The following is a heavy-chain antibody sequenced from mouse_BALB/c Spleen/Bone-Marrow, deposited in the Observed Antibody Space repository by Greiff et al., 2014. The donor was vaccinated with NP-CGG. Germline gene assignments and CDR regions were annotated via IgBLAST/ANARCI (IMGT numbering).Heavy chain of an antibody. CDR3: ARGHYRYDAYAMDY. CDR2: ISGGGSYT. J-gene: IGHJ4*01. Sequence: LQQSGGGLVKPGGSLKLSCAASGFTFSSYGMSWVRQTPEKRLEWVATISGGGSYTYHPDSVKGRFTISRDNAKNNLYLQMSSLRSEDTALYYCARGHYRYDAYAMDYWGQGTSVTVSS. D-gene: IGHD2-14*01. CDR1: GFTFSSYG. V-gene: IGHV5-9-2*01.